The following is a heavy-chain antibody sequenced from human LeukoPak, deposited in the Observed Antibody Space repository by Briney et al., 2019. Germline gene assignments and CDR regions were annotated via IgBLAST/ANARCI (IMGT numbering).Heavy chain of an antibody. Sequence: ASVKVSCKASGYTFTGYYMHWVRQAPGQGLEWMGWINPNSGGTNYAQKFQGRVTMTRDTSISTAYMELSRLRSDDTAVYYCARFSSSGGHYFDYWGQGTLVTVSS. D-gene: IGHD6-6*01. V-gene: IGHV1-2*02. J-gene: IGHJ4*02. CDR1: GYTFTGYY. CDR3: ARFSSSGGHYFDY. CDR2: INPNSGGT.